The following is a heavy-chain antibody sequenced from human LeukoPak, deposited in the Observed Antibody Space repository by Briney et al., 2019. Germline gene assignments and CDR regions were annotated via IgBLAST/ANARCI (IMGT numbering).Heavy chain of an antibody. CDR1: GFTFDDYA. Sequence: GGSLRLSCAASGFTFDDYAMHWVRQAPGKGLEWDSGISWNSGSIGYADSVKGRFTISRDNAKNSLYLQMNSLRVEDTAVYYCARAGRTGDYWGQGTLVTVSS. CDR2: ISWNSGSI. V-gene: IGHV3-9*01. D-gene: IGHD1-1*01. CDR3: ARAGRTGDY. J-gene: IGHJ4*02.